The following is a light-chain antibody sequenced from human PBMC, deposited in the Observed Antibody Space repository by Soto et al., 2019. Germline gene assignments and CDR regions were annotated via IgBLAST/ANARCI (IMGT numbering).Light chain of an antibody. J-gene: IGKJ2*01. CDR3: QQYNRWPPYT. Sequence: EIVMTQSPATLSVSPGERATLSCRASQSISSHLAWYQQRPGQAPRLLMYSASTRATGIPARFSGSGSGTEFTLTISSLKSEDFAVYYCQQYNRWPPYTFGQGTKLEIK. CDR2: SAS. CDR1: QSISSH. V-gene: IGKV3-15*01.